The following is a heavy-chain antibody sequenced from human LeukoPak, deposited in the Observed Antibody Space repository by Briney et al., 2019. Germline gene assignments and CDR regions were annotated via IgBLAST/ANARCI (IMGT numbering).Heavy chain of an antibody. CDR2: IRYDGYTN. CDR1: GFTFRSYG. CDR3: AKSGGGYYCSSTSCYFDY. D-gene: IGHD2-2*01. Sequence: PGGSLRLSCAASGFTFRSYGMHWVRQAPGKGLEWVASIRYDGYTNKSADSVKGRFTISRDNSKNTLYLQMNSLRAEDTAVYYCAKSGGGYYCSSTSCYFDYWGQGTLVTVSS. J-gene: IGHJ4*02. V-gene: IGHV3-30*02.